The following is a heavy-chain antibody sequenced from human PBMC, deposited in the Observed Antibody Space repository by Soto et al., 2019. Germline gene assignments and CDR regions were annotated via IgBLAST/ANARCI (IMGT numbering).Heavy chain of an antibody. V-gene: IGHV3-33*01. CDR3: ARGRPGQWGMDV. J-gene: IGHJ6*02. Sequence: QVQLVESGGGVVQPGRSLRLSCAASGFTFSSYGMHWVRQAPGKGLEWVAVIWYDGSNKYYADSVKGRFTISRDNSKNTLYLQMNSLRAEDTAVYYCARGRPGQWGMDVWGQGTTVTVSS. CDR2: IWYDGSNK. D-gene: IGHD2-8*01. CDR1: GFTFSSYG.